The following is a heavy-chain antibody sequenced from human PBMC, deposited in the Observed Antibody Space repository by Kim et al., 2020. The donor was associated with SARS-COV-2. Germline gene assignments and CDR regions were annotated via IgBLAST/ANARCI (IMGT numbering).Heavy chain of an antibody. CDR3: ARGGAYDYVWGSYRYWATKQYYFDY. D-gene: IGHD3-16*02. J-gene: IGHJ4*02. Sequence: ASVKVSCKASGYTFTSYDINWVRQATGQGLEWMGWMNPNSGNTGYAQKFQGRVTMTRNTSISTAYMELSSLRSEDTAVYYCARGGAYDYVWGSYRYWATKQYYFDYWGQGTMVTVSS. CDR1: GYTFTSYD. V-gene: IGHV1-8*01. CDR2: MNPNSGNT.